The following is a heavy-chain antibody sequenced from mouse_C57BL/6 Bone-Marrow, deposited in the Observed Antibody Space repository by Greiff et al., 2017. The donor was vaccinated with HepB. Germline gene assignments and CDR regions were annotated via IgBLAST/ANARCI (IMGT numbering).Heavy chain of an antibody. CDR3: ARSSCYYAMDY. V-gene: IGHV1-81*01. CDR1: GYTFTSYG. J-gene: IGHJ4*01. CDR2: IYPRSGNT. Sequence: QVQLKESGAELARPGASVKLSCKASGYTFTSYGISWVKQRTGQGLEWIGEIYPRSGNTYYNEKFKGKATLTADKSSSTAYKELRSLTSEDSAVYFCARSSCYYAMDYWGQGTSVTVSS.